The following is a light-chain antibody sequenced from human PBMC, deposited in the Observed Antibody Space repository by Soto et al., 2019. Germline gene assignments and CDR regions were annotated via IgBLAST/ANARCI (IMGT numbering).Light chain of an antibody. CDR2: ATS. Sequence: EIVMTQSPATLSVSPGERATLSCRASESASTNLAWHQQRPGQAPWLLPYATSTRATGIPARFTSTGSGTEFTLTISCLQSEDFAVYYCQQYNKWPHTFGGGTKVEVK. CDR3: QQYNKWPHT. J-gene: IGKJ4*01. CDR1: ESASTN. V-gene: IGKV3-15*01.